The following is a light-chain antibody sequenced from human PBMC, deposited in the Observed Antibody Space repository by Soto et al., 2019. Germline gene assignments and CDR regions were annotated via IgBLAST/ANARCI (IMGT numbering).Light chain of an antibody. CDR2: AAS. J-gene: IGKJ1*01. CDR1: QSIDSY. V-gene: IGKV1-39*01. Sequence: DIQMTQSPSSLSASVGDRVTITCRASQSIDSYLNWYHQKPGKAPQILIYAASSLQSGVTSRFSGCGTGTDFTLTISSLQPEDSATYYRQQSSSTPMTFGQGTKVEIK. CDR3: QQSSSTPMT.